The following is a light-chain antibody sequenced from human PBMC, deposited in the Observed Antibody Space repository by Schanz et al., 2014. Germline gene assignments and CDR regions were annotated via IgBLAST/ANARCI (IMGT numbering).Light chain of an antibody. CDR3: QQRSNWPLT. CDR2: DAS. V-gene: IGKV3-11*01. Sequence: EIVLTQSPGTLSLSPGEGATLSCRASQTVSSNLAWYQQKPGQAPRLLIYDASTRATGIPARFSGSGSGTDFTLTISALEPEDFAVYHCQQRSNWPLTFGGGTKVEIK. J-gene: IGKJ4*01. CDR1: QTVSSN.